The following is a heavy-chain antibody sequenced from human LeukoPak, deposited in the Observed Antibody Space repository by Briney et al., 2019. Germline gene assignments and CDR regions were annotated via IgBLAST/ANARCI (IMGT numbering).Heavy chain of an antibody. Sequence: GGSLRLSCAASGFTFSSYSMNWVRQAPGKGLEWVSSISSRSSYIYSADSVKGRFTISRDNAKNSLYLQMNSLRAEDTGVYYCARGDTQSKYRQFDTWGQGTLVIVSS. CDR2: ISSRSSYI. CDR3: ARGDTQSKYRQFDT. D-gene: IGHD1-26*01. V-gene: IGHV3-21*01. CDR1: GFTFSSYS. J-gene: IGHJ4*02.